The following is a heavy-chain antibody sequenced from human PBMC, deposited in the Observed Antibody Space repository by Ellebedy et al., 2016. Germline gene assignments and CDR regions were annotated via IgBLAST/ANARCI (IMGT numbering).Heavy chain of an antibody. CDR3: VIAPPPLTMVRGKGSRPDY. CDR1: GFTFSSYS. CDR2: ISSSSSTI. D-gene: IGHD3-10*01. Sequence: GESLKISXAASGFTFSSYSMNWVRQAPGKGLEWVSYISSSSSTIYYADSVKGRFTISRDNSKNTLYLQMSSLRAEDTAVYYCVIAPPPLTMVRGKGSRPDYWGQGTLVTVSS. V-gene: IGHV3-48*01. J-gene: IGHJ4*02.